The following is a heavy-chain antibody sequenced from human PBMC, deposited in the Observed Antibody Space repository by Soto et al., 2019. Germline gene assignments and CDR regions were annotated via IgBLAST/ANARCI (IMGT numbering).Heavy chain of an antibody. D-gene: IGHD6-19*01. V-gene: IGHV4-30-4*01. CDR1: GGSISSGDYY. Sequence: PSETLSLTCTVSGGSISSGDYYWSWIRHPPGKGLDWIGYIYYSGSTYYNPSLKSRVTISVDTSKNQFSLKLSSVTAADTAVYYCARDSAVANPLYYYYGMDVWGQGTTVTVSS. CDR2: IYYSGST. J-gene: IGHJ6*02. CDR3: ARDSAVANPLYYYYGMDV.